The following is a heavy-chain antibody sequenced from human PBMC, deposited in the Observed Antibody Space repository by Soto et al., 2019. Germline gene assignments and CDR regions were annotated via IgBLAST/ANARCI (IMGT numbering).Heavy chain of an antibody. D-gene: IGHD1-26*01. V-gene: IGHV3-33*01. CDR1: GFRFIDYG. CDR2: IWYDGTKK. J-gene: IGHJ3*02. CDR3: ARDLYSGTYQSGAFDI. Sequence: GGSLRLSCAASGFRFIDYGIHWVRQAPGKGLEWVAIIWYDGTKKYYGDSVKGRFTIFRDNSEDTVYLQMDSLRGEDTAIYFCARDLYSGTYQSGAFDIWGLGTVVTVSS.